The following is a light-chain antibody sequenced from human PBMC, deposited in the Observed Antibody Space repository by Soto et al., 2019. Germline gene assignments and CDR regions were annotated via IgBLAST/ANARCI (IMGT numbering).Light chain of an antibody. CDR1: SSDVGSYNL. J-gene: IGLJ1*01. Sequence: QSVLTQPASVSGSPGQSITISCTGTSSDVGSYNLVSWYQQHPGKAPKLMIYEGSKRPSGVPDRFSGSKSGTSASLAISGLRSDDEADYFCATWDDSLNGFYVFGTGTKVTVL. V-gene: IGLV2-14*02. CDR3: ATWDDSLNGFYV. CDR2: EGS.